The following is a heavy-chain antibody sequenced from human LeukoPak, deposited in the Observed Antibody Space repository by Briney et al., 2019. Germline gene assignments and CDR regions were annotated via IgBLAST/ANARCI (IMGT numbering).Heavy chain of an antibody. V-gene: IGHV3-23*01. CDR2: IRGSGNST. D-gene: IGHD4-17*01. J-gene: IGHJ4*02. CDR1: GFTFSSYA. CDR3: AKQGPTHGYLDH. Sequence: PGGSLRLSCAASGFTFSSYAMSWVRQAPGKGLEWVSTIRGSGNSTYYADSVKGRFTISRDNSKNTLYLQMNSLRAGDTALYYCAKQGPTHGYLDHWGQGTMVTVSS.